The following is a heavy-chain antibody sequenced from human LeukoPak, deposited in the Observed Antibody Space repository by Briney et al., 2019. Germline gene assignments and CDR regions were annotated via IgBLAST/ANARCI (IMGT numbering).Heavy chain of an antibody. Sequence: GGSLRLSCAASGFTFSSYSMNWVRQAPGKGLEWVSSISSSSSYIYYADSVKGRFTISRDNAKNSLYLQMNSLRAEDTAVYYCASSGQQLARSPFDYWGQGTLVTVSS. CDR2: ISSSSSYI. J-gene: IGHJ4*02. D-gene: IGHD6-13*01. CDR3: ASSGQQLARSPFDY. V-gene: IGHV3-21*01. CDR1: GFTFSSYS.